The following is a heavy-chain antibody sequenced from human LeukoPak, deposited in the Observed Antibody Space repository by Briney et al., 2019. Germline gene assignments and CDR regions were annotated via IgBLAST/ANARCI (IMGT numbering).Heavy chain of an antibody. CDR1: GYTFTSYD. D-gene: IGHD2-2*01. Sequence: ASVKVSCKASGYTFTSYDINWVRQATGQGLEWMGWMNPNSGNTGYAQKFQGRVTMTRNTSISTAYMELSSLRSEDTAVYYCARAYCSSTSCTSGYYYGMDVWGQGTTVTVSS. CDR2: MNPNSGNT. J-gene: IGHJ6*02. CDR3: ARAYCSSTSCTSGYYYGMDV. V-gene: IGHV1-8*01.